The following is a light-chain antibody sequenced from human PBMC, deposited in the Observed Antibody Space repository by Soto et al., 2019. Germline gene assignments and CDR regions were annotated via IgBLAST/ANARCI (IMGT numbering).Light chain of an antibody. Sequence: DIQMTQSPSTLSASVGDRVTITCRASQSISSWLAWYQQKPGKAPKLLXYAASSLQSGVPSRFSGSGSGTDFTLTISSLQPEDFATYYCQQSYSTPRITFGQGTRLEIK. J-gene: IGKJ5*01. V-gene: IGKV1-39*01. CDR3: QQSYSTPRIT. CDR1: QSISSW. CDR2: AAS.